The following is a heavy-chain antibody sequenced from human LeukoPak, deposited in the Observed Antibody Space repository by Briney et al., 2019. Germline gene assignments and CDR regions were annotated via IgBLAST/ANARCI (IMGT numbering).Heavy chain of an antibody. CDR2: IYYTGST. J-gene: IGHJ4*02. Sequence: SETLSLTCTVSGGSVSSSTYYWGWIRQPPGKGLEWIGNIYYTGSTYYNPSLKSRVTMSVDTSKNQFSLNMRSVTAADTAVYYCAGLSKGRYFDYIFDHWGQGTLSPSP. D-gene: IGHD3-9*01. CDR3: AGLSKGRYFDYIFDH. V-gene: IGHV4-39*01. CDR1: GGSVSSSTYY.